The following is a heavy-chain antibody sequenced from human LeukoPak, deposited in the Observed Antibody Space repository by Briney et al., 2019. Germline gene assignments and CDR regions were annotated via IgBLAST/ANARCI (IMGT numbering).Heavy chain of an antibody. D-gene: IGHD6-19*01. CDR2: ISSSSNTI. CDR3: AKDRIAVAKLGFGTPDY. Sequence: GGSLRLSCAASGFTFSSYSMNWVRQAPGKGLEWVSYISSSSNTIHYAESVKGRFTISRDNAKNSLYLQMNSLRAEDTAVYYCAKDRIAVAKLGFGTPDYWGQGTLVTVSS. V-gene: IGHV3-48*01. J-gene: IGHJ4*02. CDR1: GFTFSSYS.